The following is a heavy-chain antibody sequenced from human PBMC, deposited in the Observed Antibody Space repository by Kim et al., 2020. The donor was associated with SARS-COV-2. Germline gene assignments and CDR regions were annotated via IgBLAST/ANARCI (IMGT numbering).Heavy chain of an antibody. CDR3: ARWPVTAIPTFDY. V-gene: IGHV3-21*01. CDR2: ISSSSSYI. D-gene: IGHD2-21*02. CDR1: GFTFSSYS. J-gene: IGHJ4*02. Sequence: GGSLRLSCAASGFTFSSYSMNWVRQAPGKGLEWVSSISSSSSYIYYADSVKGRFTISRDNAKNSLYLQMNSLRAEDTAVYYCARWPVTAIPTFDYWGQGTLVTVSS.